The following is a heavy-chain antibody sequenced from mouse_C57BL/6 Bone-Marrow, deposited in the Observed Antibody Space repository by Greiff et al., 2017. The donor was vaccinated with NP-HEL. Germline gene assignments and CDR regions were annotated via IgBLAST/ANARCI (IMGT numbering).Heavy chain of an antibody. Sequence: VHVKQSGAELVRPGASVKLSCTASGFNIKDDYMHWVKQRPEQGLEWIGWIDPENGDTEYASKFQGKATITADTSSNTAYLQLSSLTSEDTAVYYCTTGGNWFAYWGKGTLVTVSA. V-gene: IGHV14-4*01. CDR1: GFNIKDDY. J-gene: IGHJ3*01. CDR3: TTGGNWFAY. D-gene: IGHD2-1*01. CDR2: IDPENGDT.